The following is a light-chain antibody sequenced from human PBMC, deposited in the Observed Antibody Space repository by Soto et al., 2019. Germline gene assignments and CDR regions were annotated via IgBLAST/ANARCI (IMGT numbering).Light chain of an antibody. CDR3: QQYGSSNT. J-gene: IGKJ2*01. CDR2: GAS. Sequence: EIVMTQSPDTLSVSPGERATLSCRASQSVSSYLAWYQQKPGQAPRLLIYGASRRATGLPDRFSGSGSGTDFTLTISRLEPEDFAVYYCQQYGSSNTFGQGTKVDIK. CDR1: QSVSSY. V-gene: IGKV3-20*01.